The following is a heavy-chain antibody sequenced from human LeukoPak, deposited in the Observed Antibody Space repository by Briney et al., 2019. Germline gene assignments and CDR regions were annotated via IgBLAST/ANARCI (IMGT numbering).Heavy chain of an antibody. Sequence: ASVKVSCKASGYTFNTYGITWVRQAPGQGLEWMGWISAYNGNTNYAQKLQGRVTMTTDTSTSTAYMELRSLRSDDTAVYYCARERGYSYGLGSVYWGQGTLVTVSS. V-gene: IGHV1-18*01. CDR1: GYTFNTYG. J-gene: IGHJ4*02. D-gene: IGHD5-18*01. CDR2: ISAYNGNT. CDR3: ARERGYSYGLGSVY.